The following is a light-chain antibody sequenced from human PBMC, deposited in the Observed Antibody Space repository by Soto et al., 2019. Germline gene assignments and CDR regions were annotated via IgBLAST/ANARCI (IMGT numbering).Light chain of an antibody. J-gene: IGLJ1*01. CDR1: SSNIGAGYD. CDR2: GNS. Sequence: QSVLTQPPSVSGAPGQRVTISCNGSSSNIGAGYDVHWYQQFPGTAPKLLIYGNSNRPSGVPDRFSGSKSGTSVSLAITGLQAEDEADYYCQSYDSSLTLYVFGTGIKLTVL. CDR3: QSYDSSLTLYV. V-gene: IGLV1-40*01.